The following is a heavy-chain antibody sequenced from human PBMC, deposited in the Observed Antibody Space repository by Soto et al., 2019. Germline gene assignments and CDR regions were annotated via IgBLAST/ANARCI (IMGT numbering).Heavy chain of an antibody. J-gene: IGHJ6*01. D-gene: IGHD3-22*01. CDR2: MNANSGNT. Sequence: ASVKVSCKASGYTLTSYDINWVRQAPGQAHEWMGWMNANSGNTGYAQEFQGRVTMTRNTSISTAYMELSSLRSEETDVYYCAGRSTYYYDSSGSPEVDVW. CDR1: GYTLTSYD. V-gene: IGHV1-8*01. CDR3: AGRSTYYYDSSGSPEVDV.